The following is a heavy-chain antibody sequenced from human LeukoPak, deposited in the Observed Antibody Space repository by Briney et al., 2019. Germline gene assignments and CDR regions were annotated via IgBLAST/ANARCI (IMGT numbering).Heavy chain of an antibody. CDR2: INHSGRV. Sequence: KASETLSLTCAVYGGSLSGSYWSWIRQPPGKGLEWIGEINHSGRVNYNPSLKSRVTLSIDKSKNQFSLNLNSVTAADTAVYYCARARRDSGYYKVDYWGQGTLVTVSS. CDR3: ARARRDSGYYKVDY. D-gene: IGHD3-3*01. CDR1: GGSLSGSY. J-gene: IGHJ4*02. V-gene: IGHV4-34*01.